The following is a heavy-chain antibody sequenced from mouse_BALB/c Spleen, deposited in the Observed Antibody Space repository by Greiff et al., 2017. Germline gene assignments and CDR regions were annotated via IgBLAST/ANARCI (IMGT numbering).Heavy chain of an antibody. Sequence: EVKLVESGGGLVQPGESLKLSCESTEYEFPSHDMAWVRKTPEKRLELVAAINSDGGSTYYPDTMERRFIISRDNTKKTLYLQMSSLRSEDTALYYCARHNGNDPWFAYWGQGTLVTVSA. CDR2: INSDGGST. J-gene: IGHJ3*01. V-gene: IGHV5-2*01. CDR3: ARHNGNDPWFAY. CDR1: EYEFPSHD. D-gene: IGHD2-2*01.